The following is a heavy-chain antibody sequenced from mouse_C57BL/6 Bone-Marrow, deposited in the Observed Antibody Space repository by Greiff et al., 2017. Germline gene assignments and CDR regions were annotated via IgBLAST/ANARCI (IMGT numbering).Heavy chain of an antibody. J-gene: IGHJ1*03. CDR1: GFTFSDYY. Sequence: EVKLMESGGGLVQPGGSLKLSCAASGFTFSDYYMYWVRQTPEKRLEWVAYISNGGGSTYYPDTVKGRFTISRDNAKNTLYLQMSRLKSEDTAMYYCAISTMITTRYFDVWGTGTTVTVSS. D-gene: IGHD2-4*01. CDR3: AISTMITTRYFDV. CDR2: ISNGGGST. V-gene: IGHV5-12*01.